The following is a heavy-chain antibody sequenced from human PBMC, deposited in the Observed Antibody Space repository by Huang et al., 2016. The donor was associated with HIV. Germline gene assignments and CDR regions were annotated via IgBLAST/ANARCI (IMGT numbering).Heavy chain of an antibody. CDR1: GGSIRGSNYY. J-gene: IGHJ4*02. Sequence: QLQLHESGPGLVKPSETLSLTCTVSGGSIRGSNYYWGWIRQPPGKGLAWIATIYYGGITFYHPSLKSRVTISADTSKNQFSLNLSSVTAADTAVYYCARRSGYSYGYYFDYWGQGTLVTVSS. D-gene: IGHD5-18*01. CDR2: IYYGGIT. CDR3: ARRSGYSYGYYFDY. V-gene: IGHV4-39*01.